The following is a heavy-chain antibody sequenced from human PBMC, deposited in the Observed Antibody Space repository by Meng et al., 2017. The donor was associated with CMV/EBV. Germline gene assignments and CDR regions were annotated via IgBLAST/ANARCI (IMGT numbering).Heavy chain of an antibody. Sequence: QVRLQVSGPGLVEPTETLSLPCTVSGGFISSYYWSWIRQPAGKGLEWIGRIYTSGSTNYNPSLKSRLTMSVDTSKNQFSLKLSSVTAADTAVYYCARSMVVAGDWFDPWGQGTLVTVSS. CDR1: GGFISSYY. CDR2: IYTSGST. J-gene: IGHJ5*02. V-gene: IGHV4-4*07. CDR3: ARSMVVAGDWFDP. D-gene: IGHD2-15*01.